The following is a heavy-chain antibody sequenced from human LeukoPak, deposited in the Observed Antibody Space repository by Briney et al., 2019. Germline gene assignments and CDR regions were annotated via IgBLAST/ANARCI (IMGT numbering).Heavy chain of an antibody. CDR1: GYTFTSYY. D-gene: IGHD4-17*01. CDR3: TYGLRDAFDI. J-gene: IGHJ3*02. V-gene: IGHV1-46*01. Sequence: ASVKVSCKASGYTFTSYYMHWVRQAPGQELEWMGIINPSGGSTSYAQKFQGRVTMTRDTSTSTVYMELSSLRSEDTAVYYCTYGLRDAFDIWGQGTMVTVSS. CDR2: INPSGGST.